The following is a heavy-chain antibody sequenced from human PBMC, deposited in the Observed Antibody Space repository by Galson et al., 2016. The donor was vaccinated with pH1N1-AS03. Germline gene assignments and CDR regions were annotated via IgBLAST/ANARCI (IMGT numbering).Heavy chain of an antibody. CDR3: ARWIGGVGATKYYFDY. D-gene: IGHD1-26*01. V-gene: IGHV3-74*01. CDR1: GFTFSSYW. CDR2: INSDGRST. Sequence: SLRLSCAASGFTFSSYWMHWVRRAPGKGLVWVSRINSDGRSTSYADSVKGRFTISRDNAKNTLYLQMNSLRAEDTAVYYCARWIGGVGATKYYFDYWGQGTLGTVSS. J-gene: IGHJ4*02.